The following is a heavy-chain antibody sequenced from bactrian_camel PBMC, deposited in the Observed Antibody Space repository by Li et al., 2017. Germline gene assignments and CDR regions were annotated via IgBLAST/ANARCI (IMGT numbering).Heavy chain of an antibody. V-gene: IGHV3S36*01. D-gene: IGHD5*01. CDR1: GFAFDDYE. Sequence: DVQLVESGGNLVQPGSSLRVSCAAAGFAFDDYEMTWVRQAPGKGLEWVSRIDSSGLRTYYTDSVKGRFTVSRNNAKNTLSLQMNSLKTEDTAVYYCARGSQWGQGTQVT. CDR2: IDSSGLRT. CDR3: ARGSQ. J-gene: IGHJ4*01.